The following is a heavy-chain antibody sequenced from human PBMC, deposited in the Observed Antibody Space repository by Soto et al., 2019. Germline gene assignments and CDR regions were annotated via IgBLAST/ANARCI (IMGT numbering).Heavy chain of an antibody. CDR2: IYYSGST. D-gene: IGHD1-26*01. CDR3: ARLKERSLIIDY. J-gene: IGHJ4*02. V-gene: IGHV4-59*01. CDR1: GGSISSYY. Sequence: SETLSLTCTVSGGSISSYYWSWIRQPPGKGLEWIGYIYYSGSTNYNPSLKSRVTMSVDTSKNQFSLKLSSVTAADTAVYYCARLKERSLIIDYWGQGTLVTVSS.